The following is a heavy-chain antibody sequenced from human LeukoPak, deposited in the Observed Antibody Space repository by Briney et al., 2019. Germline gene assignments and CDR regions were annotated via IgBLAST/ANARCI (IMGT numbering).Heavy chain of an antibody. V-gene: IGHV1-46*01. CDR1: GYTFTSYY. J-gene: IGHJ3*02. D-gene: IGHD3-10*01. Sequence: ASVKVSCKASGYTFTSYYMHWVRQAPGQGLEWMGIINPSGGSTSYAQKFQGRVTMTRDTSTSTVYMELSSLRSEDTAVYYCATVAISGAFDIWGQGTMVTVSS. CDR2: INPSGGST. CDR3: ATVAISGAFDI.